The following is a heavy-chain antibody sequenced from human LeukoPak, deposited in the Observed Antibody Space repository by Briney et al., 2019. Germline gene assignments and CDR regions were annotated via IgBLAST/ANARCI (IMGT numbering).Heavy chain of an antibody. V-gene: IGHV3-21*01. CDR2: ISTSSRYI. J-gene: IGHJ5*02. D-gene: IGHD2-2*01. CDR1: GFTLSNYD. Sequence: GGSLRLSCAASGFTLSNYDMNWVRQAPGRGLEWVSSISTSSRYIYYKDSVRGRFTISRDDAKNSLYLEMNSLRAEDTAVYYCARADCSSSTCYLRRSWFDPWGQGTLVTVSS. CDR3: ARADCSSSTCYLRRSWFDP.